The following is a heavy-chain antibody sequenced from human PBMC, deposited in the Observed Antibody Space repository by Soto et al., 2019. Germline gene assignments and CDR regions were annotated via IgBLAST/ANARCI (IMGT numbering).Heavy chain of an antibody. CDR2: IKSKSDGGTT. CDR3: TTIVGY. Sequence: EVQLVESGGDLVKPGGSLRLSCAASGFTFRNAWMIWVRQAPGTGLEWVGLIKSKSDGGTTEYAAPVKGRFTISRDDSKNTLYLQMNSLKAEDTAVYYCTTIVGYWCQGTLVTVSS. V-gene: IGHV3-15*07. D-gene: IGHD3-3*01. CDR1: GFTFRNAW. J-gene: IGHJ4*02.